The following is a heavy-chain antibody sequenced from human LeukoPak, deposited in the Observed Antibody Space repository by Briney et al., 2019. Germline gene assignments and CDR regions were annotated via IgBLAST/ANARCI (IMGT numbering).Heavy chain of an antibody. J-gene: IGHJ4*02. CDR1: GFTFSSYW. CDR3: ARVSGWELLRGEERLPYYFDY. CDR2: IKQDGSEK. D-gene: IGHD1-26*01. V-gene: IGHV3-7*01. Sequence: PGGSLRLSCAASGFTFSSYWMSWVRQAPGKGLEWVANIKQDGSEKYYVDSVKGRFTISRDNAKNSLYLQMNSLRAEDTAVYYCARVSGWELLRGEERLPYYFDYWGQGTLVTVSS.